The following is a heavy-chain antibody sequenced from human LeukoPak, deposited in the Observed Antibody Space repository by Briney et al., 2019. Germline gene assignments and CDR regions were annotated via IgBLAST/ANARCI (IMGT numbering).Heavy chain of an antibody. CDR3: ARDPASYYYDSSGYPKFDY. V-gene: IGHV3-7*01. CDR1: GLTFNDYW. D-gene: IGHD3-22*01. CDR2: IKQDGSEK. Sequence: GGSLRLSCVASGLTFNDYWMSWFRQAPGKGLEWVANIKQDGSEKNYVDSVKGRFTISRDNAKNTLYLQMNSLRAEDTAVYYCARDPASYYYDSSGYPKFDYWGQGTLVTVSS. J-gene: IGHJ4*02.